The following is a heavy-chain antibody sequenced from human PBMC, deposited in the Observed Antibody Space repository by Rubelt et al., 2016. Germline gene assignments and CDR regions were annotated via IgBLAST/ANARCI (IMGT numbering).Heavy chain of an antibody. CDR2: INHSGST. CDR1: GGSFSGYY. CDR3: ARVSGWYRAPGQDFDY. V-gene: IGHV4-34*01. D-gene: IGHD6-19*01. Sequence: QVQLQQWGAGLLKPSETLSLTCAVYGGSFSGYYWSWIRQPPGKGLEWIGEINHSGSTNYNPSLKSRVTSSVDPSTNQFSLKLSSVTAADTAVYYCARVSGWYRAPGQDFDYWGQGTLVTVSS. J-gene: IGHJ4*02.